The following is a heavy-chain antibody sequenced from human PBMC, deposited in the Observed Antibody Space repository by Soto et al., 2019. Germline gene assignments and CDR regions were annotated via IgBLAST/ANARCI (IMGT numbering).Heavy chain of an antibody. D-gene: IGHD3-22*01. J-gene: IGHJ4*02. Sequence: PSETLSLTCTVSGGSISSGDYYWSWIRQPPGKGLEWIGYIYYSGSTYYNPSLKSRVTISVDTSKNQFSLKLSSVTAADTAVYYCARGYYDSSGPVDYWGQGTLVTVSS. V-gene: IGHV4-30-4*01. CDR1: GGSISSGDYY. CDR2: IYYSGST. CDR3: ARGYYDSSGPVDY.